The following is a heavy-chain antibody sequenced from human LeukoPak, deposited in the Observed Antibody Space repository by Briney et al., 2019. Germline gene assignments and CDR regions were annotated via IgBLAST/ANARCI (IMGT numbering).Heavy chain of an antibody. CDR3: AKAGRSFAVAVAAEFDP. D-gene: IGHD2-15*01. CDR1: KFTFSTYA. CDR2: ISGSGGST. Sequence: PGGSLRLSCAASKFTFSTYAMSWVRQAPGKVLEWVSGISGSGGSTYYADSVKGRFTVSRDNSKNTLYLQMNSLRGDDTAVYYCAKAGRSFAVAVAAEFDPWGQGTLVTVSS. V-gene: IGHV3-23*01. J-gene: IGHJ5*02.